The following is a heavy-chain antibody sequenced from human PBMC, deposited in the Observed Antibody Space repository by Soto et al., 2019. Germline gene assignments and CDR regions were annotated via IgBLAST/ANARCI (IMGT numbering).Heavy chain of an antibody. CDR3: ASGIQLWLRRINNGYSG. J-gene: IGHJ4*02. D-gene: IGHD5-18*01. V-gene: IGHV1-69*12. CDR1: GGTFSTYA. CDR2: IIPMFGTA. Sequence: QVQLVQSGAEVKKPESSVKVSCKAPGGTFSTYAISWVRQAPGQGLEWMGGIIPMFGTANYAQRFQDRVTITADESTKTVYMDLSSLRYEYTAVYFCASGIQLWLRRINNGYSGWGQGTLVTVSS.